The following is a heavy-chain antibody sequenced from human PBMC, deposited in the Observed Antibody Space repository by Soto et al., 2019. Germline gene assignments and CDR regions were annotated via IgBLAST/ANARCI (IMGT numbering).Heavy chain of an antibody. CDR2: INHSGST. CDR1: GGSFCGYY. Sequence: QVQLQQWGAGLLKPSETLSLTCAVYGGSFCGYYWSWIRQPPGKGLEWIGEINHSGSTNYNPSLKSRVTISVDTSKNQFSLKLSSVTAADTAVYYCAGVHGARFDYWGQGTLVTVSS. D-gene: IGHD1-26*01. CDR3: AGVHGARFDY. V-gene: IGHV4-34*01. J-gene: IGHJ4*02.